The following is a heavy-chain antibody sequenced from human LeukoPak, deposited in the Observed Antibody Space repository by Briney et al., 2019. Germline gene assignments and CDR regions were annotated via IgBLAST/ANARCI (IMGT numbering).Heavy chain of an antibody. CDR1: GGTFSSYA. V-gene: IGHV1-69*13. J-gene: IGHJ6*03. CDR3: ATGTGYCSSTSCYYYYYYMDV. D-gene: IGHD2-2*01. Sequence: SVKVSCKASGGTFSSYAISWVRQAPGQGLERMGGISPIFGTANYAQKFQGRVTITADESTSTAYMELSSLRSEDTAVYYCATGTGYCSSTSCYYYYYYMDVWGKGTTVTVSS. CDR2: ISPIFGTA.